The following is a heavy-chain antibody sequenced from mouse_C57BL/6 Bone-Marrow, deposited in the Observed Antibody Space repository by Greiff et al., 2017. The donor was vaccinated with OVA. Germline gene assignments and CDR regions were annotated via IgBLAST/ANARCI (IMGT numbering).Heavy chain of an antibody. V-gene: IGHV1-36*01. J-gene: IGHJ3*01. CDR2: VYPYNGGT. D-gene: IGHD2-3*01. Sequence: EVKVVESGPVLVKPGPSVKISCKASGFTFTDYYMHWVKQSHGKSLEWIGLVYPYNGGTSYNQKFKGKATLTVDTSSSTAYMELNSLTSEDSAVYYCAREGRSVYDGYYWFAYWGQGTLVTVSA. CDR3: AREGRSVYDGYYWFAY. CDR1: GFTFTDYY.